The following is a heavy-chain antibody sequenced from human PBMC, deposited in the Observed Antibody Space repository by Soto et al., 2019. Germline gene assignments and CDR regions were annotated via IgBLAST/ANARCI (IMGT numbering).Heavy chain of an antibody. CDR2: VSDNGGSRGGT. Sequence: GGSLRLSCKASGFMFNNSAMTWVRQAPGQGLQWVASVSDNGGSRGGTYYADSVKGRFTISRDNSKNTLYLQLDSLTGADTAVYYCARAKAVVIAALDIWGQGTMVTVS. V-gene: IGHV3-23*01. CDR1: GFMFNNSA. CDR3: ARAKAVVIAALDI. D-gene: IGHD2-21*01. J-gene: IGHJ3*02.